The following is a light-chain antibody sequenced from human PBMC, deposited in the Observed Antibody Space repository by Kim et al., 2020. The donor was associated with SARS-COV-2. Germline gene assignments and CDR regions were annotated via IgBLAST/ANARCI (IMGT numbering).Light chain of an antibody. J-gene: IGLJ2*01. CDR1: SSDVGGYNY. Sequence: QSALTQPASVSGSPGQSITISCTGTSSDVGGYNYVSWYQQHPGKAPKLMIYDVSNRPSGVSNRFSGSKSVNTASLTISGLQAEDEADYYCSSYTSSSTHVVFGGGTQLTVL. V-gene: IGLV2-14*03. CDR3: SSYTSSSTHVV. CDR2: DVS.